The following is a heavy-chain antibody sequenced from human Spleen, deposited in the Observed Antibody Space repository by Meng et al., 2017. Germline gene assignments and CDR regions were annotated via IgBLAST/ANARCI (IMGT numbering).Heavy chain of an antibody. Sequence: QVHLQPWGAGLLKPSEPLPPTCAVYGGSFSGYSWSWIRQPPGKGLEWIGEIDDTGSTSYNPSLKSRVTISVDTSKNQVSLKLSSVTAADTAVYYCARDVDIVTVRGYYFDYWGQGTLVTVSS. D-gene: IGHD5-12*01. J-gene: IGHJ4*02. CDR3: ARDVDIVTVRGYYFDY. CDR2: IDDTGST. CDR1: GGSFSGYS. V-gene: IGHV4-34*01.